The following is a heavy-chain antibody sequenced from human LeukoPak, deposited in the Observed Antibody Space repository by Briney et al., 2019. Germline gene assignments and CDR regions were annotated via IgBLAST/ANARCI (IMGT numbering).Heavy chain of an antibody. D-gene: IGHD3-9*01. CDR3: ARDRSYYDILTGNYNYYGMDV. CDR1: GFTVSSNY. Sequence: GGSLRLSCAASGFTVSSNYMSWVRQAPGKGLEWVSVIYSGGSTYYADSVKGRFTISRDNSKNTLYLQMNSLRAEDTAVYYCARDRSYYDILTGNYNYYGMDVWGQGTTVTVSS. CDR2: IYSGGST. V-gene: IGHV3-66*01. J-gene: IGHJ6*02.